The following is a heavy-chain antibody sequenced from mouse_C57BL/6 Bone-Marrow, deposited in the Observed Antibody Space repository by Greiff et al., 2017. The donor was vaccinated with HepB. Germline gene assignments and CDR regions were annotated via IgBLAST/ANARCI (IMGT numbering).Heavy chain of an antibody. Sequence: VHLVESGPELVKPGASVKISCKASGYAFSSSWMNWVKQRPGKGLEWIGRIYPGDGDTNYNGKFKGKATLTADKSSSTAYMQLSSLTSEDSAVYFCARTRITTVVASYYYAMDYWGQGTSVTVSS. V-gene: IGHV1-82*01. CDR1: GYAFSSSW. J-gene: IGHJ4*01. CDR2: IYPGDGDT. D-gene: IGHD1-1*01. CDR3: ARTRITTVVASYYYAMDY.